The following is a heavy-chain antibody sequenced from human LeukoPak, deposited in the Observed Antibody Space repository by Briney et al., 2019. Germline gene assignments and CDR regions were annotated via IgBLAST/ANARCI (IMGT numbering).Heavy chain of an antibody. V-gene: IGHV4-59*08. Sequence: SETLSLTCTVSGGSISSYYWSWIRQPPGKGLEWIGYIYYSGSTNYNPSLKSRVNISVDTSKNQFSLKLSSVTAADTAVYYCAREAVAGASFDLWGRGTLVTVSS. D-gene: IGHD6-19*01. CDR1: GGSISSYY. CDR3: AREAVAGASFDL. J-gene: IGHJ2*01. CDR2: IYYSGST.